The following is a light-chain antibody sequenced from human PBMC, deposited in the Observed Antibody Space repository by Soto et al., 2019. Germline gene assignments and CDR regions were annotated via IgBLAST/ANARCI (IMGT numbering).Light chain of an antibody. Sequence: IVLTQSPGTLSLSPGERATLSCRASQSVSNSFLAWYQQNPGQAPRLLIYGASSRATGIPDRFSGSGSGTDFTLTISRLEPEDFAVYYCQQYGSSPFTFGPGTKVDIK. CDR1: QSVSNSF. J-gene: IGKJ3*01. CDR3: QQYGSSPFT. V-gene: IGKV3-20*01. CDR2: GAS.